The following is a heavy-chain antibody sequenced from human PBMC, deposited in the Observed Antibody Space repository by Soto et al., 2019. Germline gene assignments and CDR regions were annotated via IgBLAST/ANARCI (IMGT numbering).Heavy chain of an antibody. J-gene: IGHJ4*02. D-gene: IGHD5-18*01. Sequence: GGSLRLSCAASGFTFSSYWMHWVRQAPGKGLVWVSRINSDGSSTSYADSVKGRFTISRDNAKNTLYLQMNSLRAEDTAVYYCAKDPHWIQLWFWSDYWGQGTLVTVSS. CDR2: INSDGSST. CDR3: AKDPHWIQLWFWSDY. CDR1: GFTFSSYW. V-gene: IGHV3-74*01.